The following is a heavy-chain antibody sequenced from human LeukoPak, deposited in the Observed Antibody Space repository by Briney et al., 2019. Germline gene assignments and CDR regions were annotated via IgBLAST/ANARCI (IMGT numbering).Heavy chain of an antibody. Sequence: GGSLRLSCAASGFTFSSYSMNWVRQAPGKRRGWVSYISSSSSTIYYADSVKGRFTISRDNAKNSLYLQMNSLRDEDTAVYYCARDHPYDTKGDYWGQGTLVTVSS. V-gene: IGHV3-48*02. CDR1: GFTFSSYS. D-gene: IGHD3-16*01. J-gene: IGHJ4*02. CDR3: ARDHPYDTKGDY. CDR2: ISSSSSTI.